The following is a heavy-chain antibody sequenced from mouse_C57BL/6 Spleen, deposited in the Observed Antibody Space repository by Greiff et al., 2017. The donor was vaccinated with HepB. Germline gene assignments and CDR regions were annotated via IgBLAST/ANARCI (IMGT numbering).Heavy chain of an antibody. J-gene: IGHJ4*01. CDR2: IYPGNSDT. D-gene: IGHD1-1*01. V-gene: IGHV1-5*01. CDR3: TRGLYYGSSYEDAMDY. Sequence: VQLQQSGTALARPGASVKMSCKTSGYTFTSYWMHWVKQRPGQGLEWIGAIYPGNSDTSYNQKFKGKAKLTAVTSASTAYMELSSLTNEDSAVYYCTRGLYYGSSYEDAMDYWGQGTSVTVSS. CDR1: GYTFTSYW.